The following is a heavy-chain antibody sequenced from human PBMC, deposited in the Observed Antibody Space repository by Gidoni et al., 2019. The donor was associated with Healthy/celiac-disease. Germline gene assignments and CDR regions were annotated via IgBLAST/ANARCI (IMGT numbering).Heavy chain of an antibody. CDR1: GFTFRRYG. V-gene: IGHV3-33*01. CDR2: IWYDGSNK. CDR3: ARDGERNWNYVLGFDY. D-gene: IGHD1-7*01. J-gene: IGHJ4*02. Sequence: QVQLVESGGGGFQPGGSLRLSCPASGFTFRRYGMHWVRQAPGKGLEWVAVIWYDGSNKYYADSVKGRFTISRDNSKNTLYLQMNSLRAEDTAVYYCARDGERNWNYVLGFDYWGQGTLVTVSS.